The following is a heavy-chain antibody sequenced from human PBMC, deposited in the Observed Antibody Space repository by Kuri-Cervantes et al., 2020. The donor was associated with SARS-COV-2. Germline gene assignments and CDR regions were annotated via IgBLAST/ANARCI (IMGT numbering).Heavy chain of an antibody. D-gene: IGHD2-2*01. CDR1: GYTFTSYG. CDR2: ISAYNGNT. CDR3: ARDSIPTLGYCSSTSCYVPYTWFDT. V-gene: IGHV1-18*01. Sequence: ASVKVSCKASGYTFTSYGISWVRQAPGQGLEWMGWISAYNGNTNYAQKLQGRVTMTTDTSTSTAYMELRSLRSDDTAAYYCARDSIPTLGYCSSTSCYVPYTWFDTWGQGTLVTVSS. J-gene: IGHJ5*02.